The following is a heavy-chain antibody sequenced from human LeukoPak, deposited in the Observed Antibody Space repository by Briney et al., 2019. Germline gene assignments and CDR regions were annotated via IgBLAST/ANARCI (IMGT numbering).Heavy chain of an antibody. CDR3: TKDRPQWVVPYFDS. V-gene: IGHV3-23*01. D-gene: IGHD6-19*01. Sequence: GGSLRLSCAASGFTFSTYAMSWVRHTPGKGLEWVSGISSGGNTQYTDSVKGRFTVSRDNSKNTLHLQMDSLRAEDTAIYYCTKDRPQWVVPYFDSWGHGTVVTVFS. CDR2: ISSGGNT. CDR1: GFTFSTYA. J-gene: IGHJ4*01.